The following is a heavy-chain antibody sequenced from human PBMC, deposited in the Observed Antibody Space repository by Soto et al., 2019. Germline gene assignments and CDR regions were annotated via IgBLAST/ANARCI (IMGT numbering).Heavy chain of an antibody. Sequence: QVQLQQWGAGLLKPSETLSLTCAVYGGSFSGYYWSWIRQPPGKGLEWIGEINHSGSTNYNPSLKSRVTISVDTSKNQFSLKLSSVTAADTAVYYCAREPSTSRRAFDPWGQGTLVTVSP. J-gene: IGHJ5*02. CDR2: INHSGST. CDR3: AREPSTSRRAFDP. D-gene: IGHD2-2*01. V-gene: IGHV4-34*01. CDR1: GGSFSGYY.